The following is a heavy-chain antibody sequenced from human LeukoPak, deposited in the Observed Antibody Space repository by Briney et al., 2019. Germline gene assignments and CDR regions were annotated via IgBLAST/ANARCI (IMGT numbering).Heavy chain of an antibody. Sequence: PSETLSLTCTVSGGSISSSSYYWGWIRQPPGKGLEWIGNIYYSGSTYDNPSLKSRVTISVDTSKNQFSLKLSFVTAADTAVYYCARQSGGDQYFDYWGQGTLVTVSS. CDR1: GGSISSSSYY. CDR2: IYYSGST. D-gene: IGHD2-21*02. V-gene: IGHV4-39*01. CDR3: ARQSGGDQYFDY. J-gene: IGHJ4*02.